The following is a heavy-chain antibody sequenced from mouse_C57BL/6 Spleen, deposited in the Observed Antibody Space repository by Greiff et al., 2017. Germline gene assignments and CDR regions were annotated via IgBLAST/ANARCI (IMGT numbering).Heavy chain of an antibody. CDR2: ISSGGDYI. V-gene: IGHV5-9-1*02. J-gene: IGHJ4*01. Sequence: EVHLVESGEGLVKPGGSLKLSCAASGFTFSSYAMSWVRQTPEKRLEWVAYISSGGDYIYYADTVKGRFTISRDNARNTLYLQMSSLKSEDTAMYYCTYTVVANYDAMDYWGQETSVTVSS. CDR3: TYTVVANYDAMDY. D-gene: IGHD1-1*01. CDR1: GFTFSSYA.